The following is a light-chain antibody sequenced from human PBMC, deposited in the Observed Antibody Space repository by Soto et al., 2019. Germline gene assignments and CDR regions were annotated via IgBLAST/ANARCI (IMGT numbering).Light chain of an antibody. CDR1: SSDLGTFDF. CDR3: TSYTTRRTYV. J-gene: IGLJ1*01. CDR2: DVS. V-gene: IGLV2-14*03. Sequence: QSALTQPASVSGSPGQSITISCTGTSSDLGTFDFVSWYQHHPGKAPKLLIYDVSDRPSGVSDRFSGSKSGNTASLTISGLQSEDEASYYCTSYTTRRTYVFGTGTKLTVL.